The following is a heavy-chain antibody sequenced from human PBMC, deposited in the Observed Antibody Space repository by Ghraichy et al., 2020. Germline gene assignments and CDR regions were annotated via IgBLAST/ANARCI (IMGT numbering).Heavy chain of an antibody. J-gene: IGHJ6*02. CDR3: ARDPAPYGYCSSTSCPITYYGMDV. V-gene: IGHV3-48*02. CDR2: ISSSSSTI. D-gene: IGHD2-2*03. Sequence: GESLNISCAASGFTFSSYSMNWVRQAPGKGLEWVSYISSSSSTIYYADSVKGRFTISRDNAKNSLYLQMNSLRDEDTAVYYCARDPAPYGYCSSTSCPITYYGMDVWGQGTTVTVSS. CDR1: GFTFSSYS.